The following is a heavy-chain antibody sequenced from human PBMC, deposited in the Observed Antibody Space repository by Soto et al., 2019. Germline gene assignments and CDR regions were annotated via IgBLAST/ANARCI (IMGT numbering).Heavy chain of an antibody. D-gene: IGHD6-13*01. CDR1: GFTLINYY. CDR3: ARDLAAGDL. CDR2: INPMGGST. Sequence: GASVEVSCKASGFTLINYYIHWVRQAPGQGLEWMAIINPMGGSTNYAQEFQGRVTLTSDTSTSTVYMELSSLRFEDTALFYCARDLAAGDLWGQGTLVTVSS. J-gene: IGHJ5*02. V-gene: IGHV1-46*01.